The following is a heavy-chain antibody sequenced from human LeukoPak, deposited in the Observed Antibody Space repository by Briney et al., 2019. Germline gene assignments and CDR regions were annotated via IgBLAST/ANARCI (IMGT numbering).Heavy chain of an antibody. CDR3: ARGTRGGSGSYYGYYYYGMDV. Sequence: GGSLRLSCAASGFTFSSYSMNWVRQAPGKGLEWVSSISSSSSYIYYADSVKGRFTISRDNAKGSLYLQMNSLRAEDTAVYYCARGTRGGSGSYYGYYYYGMDVWGQGTTVTVSS. V-gene: IGHV3-21*01. D-gene: IGHD3-10*01. J-gene: IGHJ6*02. CDR1: GFTFSSYS. CDR2: ISSSSSYI.